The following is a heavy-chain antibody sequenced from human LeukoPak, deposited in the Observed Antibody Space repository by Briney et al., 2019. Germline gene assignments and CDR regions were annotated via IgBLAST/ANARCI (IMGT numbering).Heavy chain of an antibody. CDR3: ARRPQYYYGSGSYPNAFDI. V-gene: IGHV4-34*01. D-gene: IGHD3-10*01. Sequence: SETLSLTCAAYGVSFSGYYWNWIRQPPGKGLEWIGEINHSGSTKYNPSLKSRVTISVDTSNNEFSLNLNSVTAADTAVYYCARRPQYYYGSGSYPNAFDIWGQGTMVTVSS. J-gene: IGHJ3*02. CDR1: GVSFSGYY. CDR2: INHSGST.